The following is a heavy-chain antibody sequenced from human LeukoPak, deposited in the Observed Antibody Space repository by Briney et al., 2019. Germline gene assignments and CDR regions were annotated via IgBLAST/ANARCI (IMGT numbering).Heavy chain of an antibody. Sequence: SETLSLTCTVSGGSISSYYWSWIRQPAGKGLEWIGRIYTSGSTYYNPSLKSRVTISVDTSKNQFSLKLSSVTAADTAVYYCARPQADSSSFGHWFDPWGQGTLVTVSS. CDR2: IYTSGST. J-gene: IGHJ5*02. D-gene: IGHD6-13*01. CDR1: GGSISSYY. CDR3: ARPQADSSSFGHWFDP. V-gene: IGHV4-4*07.